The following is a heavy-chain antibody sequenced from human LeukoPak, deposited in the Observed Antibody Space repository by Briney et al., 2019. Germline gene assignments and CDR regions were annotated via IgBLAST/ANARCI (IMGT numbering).Heavy chain of an antibody. CDR1: GGSISIYY. Sequence: SETLSLTRTLSGGSISIYYWSCIRDPPGKRLEWSGYIYYSGSTNYNPSLKSRVTISVDTSNDQCSLKLSSVTAADTAVYYCARVGGSGSSLDYWGQGPLVTVSS. CDR2: IYYSGST. V-gene: IGHV4-59*01. CDR3: ARVGGSGSSLDY. D-gene: IGHD3-10*01. J-gene: IGHJ4*02.